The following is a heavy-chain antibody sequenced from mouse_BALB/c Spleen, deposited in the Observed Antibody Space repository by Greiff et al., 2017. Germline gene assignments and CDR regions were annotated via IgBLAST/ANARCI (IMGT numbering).Heavy chain of an antibody. V-gene: IGHV3-8*02. J-gene: IGHJ4*01. Sequence: DVMLVESGPSLVKPSQTLSLTCSVTGDSITSGYWNWIRKFPGNKLEYMGYISYSGSTYYNPSLKSRISITRDTSKNQYYLQLNSVTTEDTATYYCARTVVATEAMDYWGQGTSVTVSS. CDR3: ARTVVATEAMDY. D-gene: IGHD1-1*01. CDR2: ISYSGST. CDR1: GDSITSGY.